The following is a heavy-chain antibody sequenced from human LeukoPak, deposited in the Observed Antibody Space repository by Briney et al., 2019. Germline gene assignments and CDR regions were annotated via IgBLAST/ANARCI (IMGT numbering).Heavy chain of an antibody. Sequence: GGSLRLSCAASGFTFSSYGMHWVRQAPGKGLEWVAFIRYDGSNKYYADSVKGRFTISRDNAKNSLYLQMNSLRAEDTAVYYCARDSASIAARPVDYWGQGTLVTVSS. CDR1: GFTFSSYG. CDR2: IRYDGSNK. V-gene: IGHV3-30*02. D-gene: IGHD6-6*01. J-gene: IGHJ4*02. CDR3: ARDSASIAARPVDY.